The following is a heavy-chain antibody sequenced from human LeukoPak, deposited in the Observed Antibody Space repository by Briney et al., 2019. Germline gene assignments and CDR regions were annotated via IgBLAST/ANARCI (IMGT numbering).Heavy chain of an antibody. CDR2: ISSSANYI. J-gene: IGHJ4*02. CDR1: GFTFSSYT. Sequence: PGGSLRLSCAASGFTFSSYTMNWVRQAPGKGLEWVSSISSSANYIYYADSVKGRFTISRDNAKNSVYLQMSGLRAEDTAVYYCARDTTSGRYGGFDYWGQGTLVTVSS. CDR3: ARDTTSGRYGGFDY. D-gene: IGHD6-19*01. V-gene: IGHV3-21*06.